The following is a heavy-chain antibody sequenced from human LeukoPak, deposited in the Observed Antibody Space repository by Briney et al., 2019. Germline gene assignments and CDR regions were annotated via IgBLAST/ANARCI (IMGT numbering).Heavy chain of an antibody. CDR3: ARDRGSDSSGWPNWFDP. CDR2: INPNSGGT. J-gene: IGHJ5*02. D-gene: IGHD6-19*01. CDR1: GYTFTGYY. V-gene: IGHV1-2*02. Sequence: ASVKVSCKASGYTFTGYYMHWVRQAPGQGLEWMGWINPNSGGTNYAQKFQGRVTMTRDTSISTAYMELSRLRSDDTAVYYCARDRGSDSSGWPNWFDPWGQGTLVTVSS.